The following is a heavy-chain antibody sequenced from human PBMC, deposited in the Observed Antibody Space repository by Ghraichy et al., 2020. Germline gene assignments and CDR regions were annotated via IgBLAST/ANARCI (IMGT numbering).Heavy chain of an antibody. V-gene: IGHV3-23*01. Sequence: RGSLRLSCAVSGLTFSNFAMAWVRQAPGKGLEWVSTISGSGGSIWYADSGKGRFIISRDNSRSTFYLQMNSLRAEDTAVYYCASHNDWKFDDWGQGALVTVSS. J-gene: IGHJ4*02. CDR1: GLTFSNFA. D-gene: IGHD1-1*01. CDR3: ASHNDWKFDD. CDR2: ISGSGGSI.